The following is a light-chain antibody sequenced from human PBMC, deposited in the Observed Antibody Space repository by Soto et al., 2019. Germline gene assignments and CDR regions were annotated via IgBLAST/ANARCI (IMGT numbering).Light chain of an antibody. CDR3: ASWDDRLGAVI. Sequence: QSALTQPPSASGTPGQRVFISRSGSSSNIGGTNYAYWYQQLPGAAPKLLMHSNNLRPSGVPERISGSKSGTSASLAISGLRSEDEAVYYCASWDDRLGAVIFGGGTKVTV. CDR2: SNN. J-gene: IGLJ2*01. V-gene: IGLV1-47*02. CDR1: SSNIGGTNY.